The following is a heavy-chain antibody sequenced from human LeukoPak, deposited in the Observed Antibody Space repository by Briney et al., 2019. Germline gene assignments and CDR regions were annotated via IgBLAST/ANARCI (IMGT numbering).Heavy chain of an antibody. CDR2: ISSNGGTT. CDR3: ATQAPKAYYDSSGYYFPGAFDI. D-gene: IGHD3-22*01. J-gene: IGHJ3*02. Sequence: GGSLRLSCAASGFTFSSYAMHWVRQAPGKGLEYVSAISSNGGTTYYASSVKGRFTISRDNSKNTLYLQMGSLRAEDMAVYYCATQAPKAYYDSSGYYFPGAFDIWGQGTMVTVSS. V-gene: IGHV3-64*01. CDR1: GFTFSSYA.